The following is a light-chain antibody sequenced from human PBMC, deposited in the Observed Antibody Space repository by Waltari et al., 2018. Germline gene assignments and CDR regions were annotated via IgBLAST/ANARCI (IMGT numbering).Light chain of an antibody. CDR3: CSYAGGAAVV. CDR2: EVD. V-gene: IGLV2-23*02. CDR1: ISDVGSYNL. J-gene: IGLJ2*01. Sequence: QSALTQPASVSGSPGQSITISCTGTISDVGSYNLVSWYQQYPGKAPKFMIYEVDKRPSGVSNRFSCSKSGNTASLTISGLQAEDEADYYCCSYAGGAAVVFGGGTRLTVL.